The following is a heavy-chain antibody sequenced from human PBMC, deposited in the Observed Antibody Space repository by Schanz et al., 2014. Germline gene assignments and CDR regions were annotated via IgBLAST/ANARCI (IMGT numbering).Heavy chain of an antibody. CDR1: GFTFSSYA. J-gene: IGHJ6*02. V-gene: IGHV3-23*04. D-gene: IGHD2-15*01. CDR3: AKGMGYCSGGTCYDYYYYGLDV. CDR2: ISHSGGSK. Sequence: VQLVESGGGVVQPGRSLRLSCAAYGFTFSSYAMTWVRQAPGKGLEWVSSISHSGGSKYYADSVKGRFTISRDNSENTLYLQMNSLSADDTAVFYCAKGMGYCSGGTCYDYYYYGLDVWGQGTTVTVSS.